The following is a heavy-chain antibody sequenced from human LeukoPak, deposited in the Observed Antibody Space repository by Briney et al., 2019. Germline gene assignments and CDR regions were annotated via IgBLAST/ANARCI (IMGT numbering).Heavy chain of an antibody. CDR3: ARDPPQKWFGELFTP. D-gene: IGHD3-10*01. CDR2: IYTSGST. CDR1: GGSISSYY. V-gene: IGHV4-4*07. J-gene: IGHJ5*02. Sequence: PSETLSLTCTVSGGSISSYYWSWIRQPAGKGLEWIGRIYTSGSTNYNPSLKSRVTMSVDTSKNQFSLKLSSVTAADTAVYYCARDPPQKWFGELFTPWGQGTLVTVSS.